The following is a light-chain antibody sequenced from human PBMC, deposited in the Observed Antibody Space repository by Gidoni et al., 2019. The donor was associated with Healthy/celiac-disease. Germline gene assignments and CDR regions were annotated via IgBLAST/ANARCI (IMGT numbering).Light chain of an antibody. CDR3: QQRSNWRGT. J-gene: IGKJ1*01. CDR1: QSVSSY. V-gene: IGKV3-11*01. Sequence: EIVLTQSPAPLSLSPGERATLSCRASQSVSSYLAWYQQKPGQAPRLRIYDASNRATGIPARFSGSGSGTDFTLTISSLEPEDFAVYYCQQRSNWRGTFGQGTKVEIK. CDR2: DAS.